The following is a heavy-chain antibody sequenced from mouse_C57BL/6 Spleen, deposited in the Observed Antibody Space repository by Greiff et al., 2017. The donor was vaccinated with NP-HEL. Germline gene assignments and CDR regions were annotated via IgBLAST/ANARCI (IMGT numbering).Heavy chain of an antibody. CDR3: ARPRVDYAMDY. CDR1: GFTFSDYG. CDR2: ISSGSSTI. V-gene: IGHV5-17*01. D-gene: IGHD1-1*01. Sequence: EVMLVESGGGLVKPGGSLKLSCAASGFTFSDYGMHWVRQAPEKGLEWVAYISSGSSTIYYADTVKGRFTISRDNAKNTLFLQMTSLRSEDTAMYYCARPRVDYAMDYWGQGTSVTVSS. J-gene: IGHJ4*01.